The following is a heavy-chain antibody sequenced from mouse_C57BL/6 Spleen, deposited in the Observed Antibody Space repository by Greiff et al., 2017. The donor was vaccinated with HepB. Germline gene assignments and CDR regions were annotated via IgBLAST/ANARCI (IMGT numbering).Heavy chain of an antibody. Sequence: QVQLKQSGAELMKPGASVKLSCKATGYTFTGYWIEWVKQRPGHGLEWIGEILPGSGSTNYNEKFKGKATFTADTSSNTAYMQLSSLTTEDSAIYYCARRSITTVVAQLYYFDYWGQGTTLTVSS. D-gene: IGHD1-1*01. CDR1: GYTFTGYW. J-gene: IGHJ2*01. CDR3: ARRSITTVVAQLYYFDY. CDR2: ILPGSGST. V-gene: IGHV1-9*01.